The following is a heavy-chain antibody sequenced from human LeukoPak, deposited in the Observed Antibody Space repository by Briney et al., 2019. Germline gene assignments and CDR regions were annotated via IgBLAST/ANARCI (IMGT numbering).Heavy chain of an antibody. CDR2: IYYSGST. Sequence: PSETLSLTCTVSGGSISSYYWSWIRQPPGKGLEWTGYIYYSGSTNYNPSLKSRVTISVDTSKNQFSLKLSSVTAADTAVYYCARTYCGGDCYSGYFDYWGQGTLVTVSS. D-gene: IGHD2-21*02. V-gene: IGHV4-59*01. CDR1: GGSISSYY. J-gene: IGHJ4*02. CDR3: ARTYCGGDCYSGYFDY.